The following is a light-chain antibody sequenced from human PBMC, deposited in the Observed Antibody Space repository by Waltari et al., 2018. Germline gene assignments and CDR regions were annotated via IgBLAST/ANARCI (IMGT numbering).Light chain of an antibody. J-gene: IGLJ3*02. CDR3: SSYSGSFTLV. V-gene: IGLV2-14*03. CDR1: SSDVGAYDN. Sequence: QSALTQPASVSGSPGQSITISCTGTSSDVGAYDNVYWYQQHPGKAPELMIYDVTKRPSGLSHRFSGSKSGNTASLTISGLQAEDEADYYCSSYSGSFTLVFGGGTKVTVL. CDR2: DVT.